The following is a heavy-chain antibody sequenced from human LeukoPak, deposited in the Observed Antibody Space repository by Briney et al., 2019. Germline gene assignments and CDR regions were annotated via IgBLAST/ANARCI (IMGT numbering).Heavy chain of an antibody. J-gene: IGHJ3*02. CDR1: GGSLSSYY. CDR3: ARLLGTIFGVVTKGDAFDI. Sequence: SETLSLTCTVSGGSLSSYYWSWIRQPPGKGLEWIGYIYYSGSTNYNPSLKSRVTISVDTSKNQFSLKLSSVTAADTAVYYCARLLGTIFGVVTKGDAFDIWGQGTMVTVSS. D-gene: IGHD3-3*01. CDR2: IYYSGST. V-gene: IGHV4-59*01.